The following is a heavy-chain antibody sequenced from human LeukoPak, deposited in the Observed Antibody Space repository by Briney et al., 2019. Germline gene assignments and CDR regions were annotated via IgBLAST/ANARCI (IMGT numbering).Heavy chain of an antibody. CDR2: ISSSSSYI. CDR1: GFTFSSYS. CDR3: ARDLTDYYDSITLNLDY. V-gene: IGHV3-21*01. Sequence: GGSLRLSCAASGFTFSSYSMNWVRQAPGKGLEWVSSISSSSSYIYYADSVKGRFTISRDNAKNSLYLQMNSLRAEDTAVYYCARDLTDYYDSITLNLDYWGQGTLVTVSS. J-gene: IGHJ4*02. D-gene: IGHD3-22*01.